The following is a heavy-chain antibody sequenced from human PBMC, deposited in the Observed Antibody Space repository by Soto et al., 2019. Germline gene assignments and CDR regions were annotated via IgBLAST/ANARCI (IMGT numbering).Heavy chain of an antibody. CDR3: ARMYYAYMDV. D-gene: IGHD3-3*01. J-gene: IGHJ6*03. V-gene: IGHV3-48*01. CDR1: GFTFSSYS. Sequence: GGSLRLSCAASGFTFSSYSMNWVRQAPGKGLEWVSYISSSSSTIYYADSVKGRFTISRDNAKNSLYLQMNSLRAEDTAVYYCARMYYAYMDVWGKGTTVTVSS. CDR2: ISSSSSTI.